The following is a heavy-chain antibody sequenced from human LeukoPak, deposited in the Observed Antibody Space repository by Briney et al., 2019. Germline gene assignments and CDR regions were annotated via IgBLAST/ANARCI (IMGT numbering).Heavy chain of an antibody. CDR1: GGSISSGGYS. D-gene: IGHD4-17*01. Sequence: PSETLSLTCAVSGGSISSGGYSWSWIRQPPGKGLEWIGYIYHSGSTYYNPSLKSRVTISVDRSKNQFSLKLSSVTAADTAVYYCARARVRWDPSFDYWGQGTLVTVSS. V-gene: IGHV4-30-2*01. CDR2: IYHSGST. J-gene: IGHJ4*02. CDR3: ARARVRWDPSFDY.